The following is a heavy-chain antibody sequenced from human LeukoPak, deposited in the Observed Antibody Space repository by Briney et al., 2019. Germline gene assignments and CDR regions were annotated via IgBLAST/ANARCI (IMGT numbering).Heavy chain of an antibody. CDR1: GGTFSSYA. V-gene: IGHV1-69*01. Sequence: SVKVTCKASGGTFSSYAISWVRQAPGQGLEWMGGIIPIFGTANYAQKFQGRVTITADESTSTAYMELSSLRSEDTAVYYCARGHGDYGDWFDPWGQGTLVTVSS. CDR2: IIPIFGTA. D-gene: IGHD4-17*01. CDR3: ARGHGDYGDWFDP. J-gene: IGHJ5*02.